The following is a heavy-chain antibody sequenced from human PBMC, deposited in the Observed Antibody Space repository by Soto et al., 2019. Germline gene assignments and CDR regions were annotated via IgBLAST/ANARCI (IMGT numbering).Heavy chain of an antibody. V-gene: IGHV4-31*03. CDR3: ARGSYDYYGSGSYYPLDY. J-gene: IGHJ4*02. Sequence: SETLALTCTVSGGSISSGGYYWSWIRQHPGKGLEWIGYIYYSGSTYYNPSLKSRVTISVDTSKNQFSLKLSSVTAADTAVYYCARGSYDYYGSGSYYPLDYWGQGTLVPVSS. CDR2: IYYSGST. D-gene: IGHD3-10*01. CDR1: GGSISSGGYY.